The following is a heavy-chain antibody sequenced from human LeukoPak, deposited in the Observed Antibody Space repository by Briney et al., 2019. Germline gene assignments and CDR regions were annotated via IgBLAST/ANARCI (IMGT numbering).Heavy chain of an antibody. Sequence: GGSLRLSCAASGFTFSSYSMNWVRQAPGKGLDWVSSISSSSSYIYYADSVKGRFTISRDNAKNSLYLQMNSLRAEDTAVYYCARDLHIVVVPAAFDYWGQGTLVTISS. D-gene: IGHD2-2*01. CDR1: GFTFSSYS. CDR3: ARDLHIVVVPAAFDY. CDR2: ISSSSSYI. V-gene: IGHV3-21*01. J-gene: IGHJ4*02.